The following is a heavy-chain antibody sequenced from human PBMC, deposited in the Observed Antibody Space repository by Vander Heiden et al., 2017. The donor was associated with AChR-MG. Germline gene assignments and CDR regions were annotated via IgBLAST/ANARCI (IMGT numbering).Heavy chain of an antibody. J-gene: IGHJ5*02. CDR1: GFTFSSYE. CDR3: ARARQPNDFWSGTINWFDP. D-gene: IGHD3-3*01. Sequence: EVQLVESGGGLVQPGGSLRLPCAASGFTFSSYEMNWVRQAPGKGLEWVSYISSSGSTIYYADSVKGRFTISRDNAKNSLYLQMNSLRAEDTAVYYCARARQPNDFWSGTINWFDPWGQGTLVTVSS. V-gene: IGHV3-48*03. CDR2: ISSSGSTI.